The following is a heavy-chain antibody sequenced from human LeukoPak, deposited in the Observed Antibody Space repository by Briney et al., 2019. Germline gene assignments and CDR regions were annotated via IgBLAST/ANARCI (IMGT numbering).Heavy chain of an antibody. Sequence: ASVKVSCKASGYTFTSYAMNWVRQAPGQGLEWMGWINTNTGNPTYAQGFTGRFVFSLDTSVSKAYLQISSLKAEDTAVYYCARTYKGVAAAHWVDYWGQGTLVTVSS. D-gene: IGHD6-13*01. CDR1: GYTFTSYA. CDR2: INTNTGNP. V-gene: IGHV7-4-1*02. J-gene: IGHJ4*02. CDR3: ARTYKGVAAAHWVDY.